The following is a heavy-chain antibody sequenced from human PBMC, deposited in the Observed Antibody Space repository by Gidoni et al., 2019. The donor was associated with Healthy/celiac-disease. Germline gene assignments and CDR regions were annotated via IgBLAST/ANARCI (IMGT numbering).Heavy chain of an antibody. CDR3: ARDRHDFWSGSDI. J-gene: IGHJ3*02. CDR2: ISRSSSYI. V-gene: IGHV3-21*01. D-gene: IGHD3-3*01. Sequence: EVQLVESGGGLVKPGGSLRLSCAASGFTFSSYSMNWVRQAPGKGLEWVSSISRSSSYIYYADSVKGRFTISRDNAKNSLYLQMNSLRAEDTAVYYCARDRHDFWSGSDIWGQGTMVTVSS. CDR1: GFTFSSYS.